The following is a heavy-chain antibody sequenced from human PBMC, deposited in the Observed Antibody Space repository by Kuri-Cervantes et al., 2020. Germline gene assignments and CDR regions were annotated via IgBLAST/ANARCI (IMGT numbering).Heavy chain of an antibody. V-gene: IGHV3-30*18. CDR2: VSYDGNNK. CDR3: AKVVDFDY. D-gene: IGHD2-15*01. CDR1: GFTFNIYG. J-gene: IGHJ4*02. Sequence: GGSLRLSCAASGFTFNIYGMHWVRQAPGKGLEWVGVVSYDGNNKFYADSVKGRFTISRDNSKNTLYLQMNSLRAEDTAVYYCAKVVDFDYWGQGTLVTVSS.